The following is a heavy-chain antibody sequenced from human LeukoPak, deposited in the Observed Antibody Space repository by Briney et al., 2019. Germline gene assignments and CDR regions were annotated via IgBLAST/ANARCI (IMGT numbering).Heavy chain of an antibody. J-gene: IGHJ4*02. CDR3: ARANLIGCSSTTCLFDY. CDR1: GHTFAVLY. D-gene: IGHD2-2*01. CDR2: IIPKIGHT. Sequence: SVNPSWKASGHTFAVLYIDCVRHAAGEGFEWVGWIIPKIGHTIYAHKFQGRFTMTRDTSISTAHMEMSRLRSDDTAVYYCARANLIGCSSTTCLFDYWGQGTLVTVSS. V-gene: IGHV1-2*07.